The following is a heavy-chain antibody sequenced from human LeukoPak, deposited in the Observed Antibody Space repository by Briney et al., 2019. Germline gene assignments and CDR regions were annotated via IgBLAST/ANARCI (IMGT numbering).Heavy chain of an antibody. CDR1: GLTFSSHW. Sequence: GGSLRLSCAASGLTFSSHWMHWVRQAPGKGLVWVSRITNDGSSTTYADSVKGRFTISRDNAKNMLYLQVNSLRAEDTAVYYCARDHRGVRDYFDYWGQGTLVTVSS. J-gene: IGHJ4*02. V-gene: IGHV3-74*01. CDR2: ITNDGSST. CDR3: ARDHRGVRDYFDY. D-gene: IGHD3-10*01.